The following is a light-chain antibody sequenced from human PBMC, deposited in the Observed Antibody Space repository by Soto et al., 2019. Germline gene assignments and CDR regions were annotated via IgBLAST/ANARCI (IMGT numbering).Light chain of an antibody. CDR1: QTINYSY. J-gene: IGKJ3*01. Sequence: EIVLTQSPGTLSLSPGERATLSCRASQTINYSYLAWYQQKPGQAPRLLIYGASSRATGIPDRFSGRGSGTDFTLTISRLEPEDFAVYYCQHYGASPFPFGPGTKVDIK. V-gene: IGKV3-20*01. CDR2: GAS. CDR3: QHYGASPFP.